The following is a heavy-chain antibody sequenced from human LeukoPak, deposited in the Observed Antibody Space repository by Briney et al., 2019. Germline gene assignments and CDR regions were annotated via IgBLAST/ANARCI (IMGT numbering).Heavy chain of an antibody. Sequence: GGSLRLSCAASGFSFSSYSMNWVHQAPGKGLGWVSDISSSSGTTYYADSVKGRFTISRDNAKNSLYMQMNSLRAEDTAVYYCARFYGDRFDYWGQGTLVTVSS. CDR2: ISSSSGTT. CDR3: ARFYGDRFDY. CDR1: GFSFSSYS. V-gene: IGHV3-48*01. J-gene: IGHJ4*02. D-gene: IGHD4-17*01.